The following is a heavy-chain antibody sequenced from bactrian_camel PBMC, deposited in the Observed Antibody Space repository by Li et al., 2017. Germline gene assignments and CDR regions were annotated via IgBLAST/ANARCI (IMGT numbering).Heavy chain of an antibody. CDR1: GYGFSSYC. CDR2: MDGYGQTV. Sequence: HVQLVESGGGSVQAGGSLRLSCVVSGYGFSSYCMAWFRQAPGKERERVATMDGYGQTVYTAPSVKGRFTLVKDKDKNVLYLQMNSLKVEDTAIYYCAVRLNSGCPVRWADFSAWGQGTQVTVS. D-gene: IGHD3*01. J-gene: IGHJ4*01. V-gene: IGHV3S6*01. CDR3: AVRLNSGCPVRWADFSA.